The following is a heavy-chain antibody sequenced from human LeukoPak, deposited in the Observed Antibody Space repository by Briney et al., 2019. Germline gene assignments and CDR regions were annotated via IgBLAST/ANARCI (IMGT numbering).Heavy chain of an antibody. CDR3: ARTGIFWYGMDV. V-gene: IGHV3-64*01. CDR2: ISSNGGST. Sequence: GRSLRLSCAASGFTFSSYAMHWVRQAPGKGLEYVSAISSNGGSTYYANSVKGRFTISRDNSKNTLYLQMGSLRAEDMAVYYCARTGIFWYGMDVWGQGTTVTVSS. J-gene: IGHJ6*02. D-gene: IGHD2-21*01. CDR1: GFTFSSYA.